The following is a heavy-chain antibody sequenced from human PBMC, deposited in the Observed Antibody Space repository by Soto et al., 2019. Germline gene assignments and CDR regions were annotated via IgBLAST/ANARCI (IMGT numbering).Heavy chain of an antibody. CDR2: ISYSGNT. CDR3: AKDSEEAAGLHDY. CDR1: GGSISSGTSY. J-gene: IGHJ4*02. Sequence: SETLSLTCTVSGGSISSGTSYWSLILQHPGKGLEWIGYISYSGNTYYNPSLQSRITISVDTSKNQFSLKLSSVTPADTAAYYCAKDSEEAAGLHDYWGQGTLVTVS. V-gene: IGHV4-31*03. D-gene: IGHD6-13*01.